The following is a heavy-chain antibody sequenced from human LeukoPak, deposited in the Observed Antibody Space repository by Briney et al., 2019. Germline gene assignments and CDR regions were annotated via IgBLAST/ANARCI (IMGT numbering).Heavy chain of an antibody. CDR2: IYHSGST. D-gene: IGHD4-11*01. CDR1: GGSISSGGYS. J-gene: IGHJ6*02. Sequence: SETLSLTCAVSGGSISSGGYSWSWIRQPPGKGLEWIGYIYHSGSTYYNPSLKSRVTISVDRSKNQFSLKLSSVTAEDTAVYYCARASYSNSAYYYYYGMDVWGQGTTVTVSS. V-gene: IGHV4-30-2*01. CDR3: ARASYSNSAYYYYYGMDV.